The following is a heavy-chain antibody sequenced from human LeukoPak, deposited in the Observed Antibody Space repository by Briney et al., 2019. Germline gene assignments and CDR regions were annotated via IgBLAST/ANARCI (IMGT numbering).Heavy chain of an antibody. CDR1: GYPFSSFS. D-gene: IGHD1-26*01. J-gene: IGHJ4*02. CDR2: ISSTSSNI. CDR3: ARDLISGHYTFDY. V-gene: IGHV3-48*02. Sequence: QPGGSLRLSCAASGYPFSSFSMNWVRQAPGKGLEWVSYISSTSSNIYYADSVQGRFTVSRDNVKNSLYLQMNSLRDDDTAVYYCARDLISGHYTFDYSGQGTLVTVSS.